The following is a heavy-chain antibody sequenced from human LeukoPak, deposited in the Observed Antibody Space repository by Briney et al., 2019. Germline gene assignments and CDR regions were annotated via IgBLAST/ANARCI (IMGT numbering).Heavy chain of an antibody. J-gene: IGHJ2*01. CDR3: ARDRGYSGYYWYFDL. Sequence: SVKVSCKASGGTFGSYAISWVRQAPGQGLEWMGRIIPILGIANYAQKFQGRVTITADKSTSTAYMELSSLRSEDTAVYYCARDRGYSGYYWYFDLWGRGTLVTVSS. CDR1: GGTFGSYA. D-gene: IGHD5-12*01. V-gene: IGHV1-69*04. CDR2: IIPILGIA.